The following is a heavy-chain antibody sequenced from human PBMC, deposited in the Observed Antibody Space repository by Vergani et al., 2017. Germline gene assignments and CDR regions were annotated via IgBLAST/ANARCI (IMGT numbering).Heavy chain of an antibody. J-gene: IGHJ4*02. CDR2: ISTDGTKK. D-gene: IGHD4-17*01. CDR3: AKDGRESSDYGYFDY. CDR1: GFTFSSHA. V-gene: IGHV3-30*18. Sequence: QVQLVESGGGIVQPGTSLRLSCVASGFTFSSHAIHWVRRAPGKGLEWVAVISTDGTKKFYGDSVKGRFTISRDNSKKTLDLQMNSLRTEDSAVYYCAKDGRESSDYGYFDYWGQGTLVTVSS.